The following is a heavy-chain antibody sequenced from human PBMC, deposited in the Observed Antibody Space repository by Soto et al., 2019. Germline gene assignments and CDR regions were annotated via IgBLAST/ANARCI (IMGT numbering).Heavy chain of an antibody. CDR1: GFIFSNYG. J-gene: IGHJ4*02. CDR3: TRDLSSYYFDY. D-gene: IGHD3-10*01. CDR2: IWHDGSHK. V-gene: IGHV3-33*01. Sequence: QVQLVESGGGVVQPGRSLRLSCAAPGFIFSNYGMHWVRQAPGKGLEWVAVIWHDGSHKYYADSVKGRFTISRDNSKDTLYLQMNSLRADDSAVYYCTRDLSSYYFDYWGQGTLVPVSS.